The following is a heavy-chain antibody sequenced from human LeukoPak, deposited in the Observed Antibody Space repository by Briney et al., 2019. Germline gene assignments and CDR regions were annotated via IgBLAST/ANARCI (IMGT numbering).Heavy chain of an antibody. CDR1: GFTFSDHY. Sequence: GGSLGLSCVASGFTFSDHYIDWVRQAPGKGLEWVGRARNKAESYKIEYAASVKGRFTISRDYSKNSVYLQMNSLKTEDTAVYYCARESSIFWVVARSYMDVWGKGTTVTVSS. CDR2: ARNKAESYKI. V-gene: IGHV3-72*01. J-gene: IGHJ6*03. CDR3: ARESSIFWVVARSYMDV. D-gene: IGHD3-3*01.